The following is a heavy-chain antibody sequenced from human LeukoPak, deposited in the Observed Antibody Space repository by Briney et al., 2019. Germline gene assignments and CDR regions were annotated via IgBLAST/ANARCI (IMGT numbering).Heavy chain of an antibody. V-gene: IGHV4-39*01. CDR2: IYYSGST. D-gene: IGHD1-26*01. Sequence: SETLSLTCTVSGGSISSSSYYWGWIRQPPGKGLEWIGSIYYSGSTYYNPSLKSRVTISVDTSKNQLSLKLSSVTAADTAVYYCASQSYFRRWFDPWGQGTLVTVSS. J-gene: IGHJ5*02. CDR3: ASQSYFRRWFDP. CDR1: GGSISSSSYY.